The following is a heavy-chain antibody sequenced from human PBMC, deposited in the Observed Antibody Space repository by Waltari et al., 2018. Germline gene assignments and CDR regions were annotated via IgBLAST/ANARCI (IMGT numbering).Heavy chain of an antibody. D-gene: IGHD3-3*01. CDR1: GGSISSAGYD. CDR3: ARGDDFWSDYSRGRFDP. V-gene: IGHV4-31*01. J-gene: IGHJ5*02. Sequence: QVQLQESGPGLVKPSQTLSITCTVPGGSISSAGYDWSWLHPPPGNGLEWIGYIYYRWSTYYTPSLKSLVTISVDTSKNQFSLKLSSVTAADTAVYYCARGDDFWSDYSRGRFDPWGQGTLVTVSS. CDR2: IYYRWST.